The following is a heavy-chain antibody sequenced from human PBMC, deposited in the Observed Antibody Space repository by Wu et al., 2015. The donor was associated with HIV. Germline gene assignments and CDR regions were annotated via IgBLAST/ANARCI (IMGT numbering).Heavy chain of an antibody. Sequence: QVQLVQSGAEVKKPGSSVKVSCKASGGTFSTYTMNWVRQAPGQGLEWMGRIIPALGTVKYAQNFQGRVTITTDGTDESTSTAYMELSSLRSDDTAVYFCARGGRNGGYYDSGIYYFDTWGQGTLVTVSS. J-gene: IGHJ4*02. D-gene: IGHD3-22*01. CDR1: GGTFSTYT. CDR2: IIPALGTV. V-gene: IGHV1-69*16. CDR3: ARGGRNGGYYDSGIYYFDT.